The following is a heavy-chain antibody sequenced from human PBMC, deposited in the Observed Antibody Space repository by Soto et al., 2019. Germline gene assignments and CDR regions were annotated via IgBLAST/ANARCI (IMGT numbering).Heavy chain of an antibody. Sequence: HLQLQESGSGLVKPSQTLSLTCAVSGGSISSGGYSWSGIRQPPGKGLEWIGYISHSGSTYYNPSVKSRVTRSGDRATNQFSLKLSSVTAADTAVYYCARGTDAFDIWGQGTMVTVSS. J-gene: IGHJ3*02. V-gene: IGHV4-30-2*01. CDR1: GGSISSGGYS. CDR2: ISHSGST. CDR3: ARGTDAFDI.